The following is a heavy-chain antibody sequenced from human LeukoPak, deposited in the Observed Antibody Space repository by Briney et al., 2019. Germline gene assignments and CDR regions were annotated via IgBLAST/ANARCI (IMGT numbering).Heavy chain of an antibody. J-gene: IGHJ4*02. D-gene: IGHD2-21*01. CDR3: ARLKTWGGTQPYDY. V-gene: IGHV4-59*08. CDR1: GGSISSYY. Sequence: SETLSLTCTVSGGSISSYYWSWIRQPPGKGLEWIGYIYYSGSTNYNPSLKSRVTISVDTSKNQFSLELRSVTAADTAVYYCARLKTWGGTQPYDYWGQGTLVTVSS. CDR2: IYYSGST.